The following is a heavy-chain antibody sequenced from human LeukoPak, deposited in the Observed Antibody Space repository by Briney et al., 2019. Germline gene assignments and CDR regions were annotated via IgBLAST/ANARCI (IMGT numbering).Heavy chain of an antibody. CDR2: IKQDGSEK. CDR1: GFTFSSYS. Sequence: GGSLRLSCAASGFTFSSYSMNWVRQAPGEGLEWVANIKQDGSEKYYVDSVKGRFTISRDNAKNSLYLQMNSLRAEDTAVYYCATAAERSAGAEYFQHWGQGTLVTVSS. CDR3: ATAAERSAGAEYFQH. D-gene: IGHD6-13*01. J-gene: IGHJ1*01. V-gene: IGHV3-7*03.